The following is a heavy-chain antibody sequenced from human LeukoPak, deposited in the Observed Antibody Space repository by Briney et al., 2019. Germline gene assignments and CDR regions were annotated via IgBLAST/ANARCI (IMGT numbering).Heavy chain of an antibody. V-gene: IGHV4-59*01. CDR2: ISYSGST. D-gene: IGHD5-12*01. Sequence: SETLSLTCTVSGASISSYYWSWIRQPPGKGLEWIGYISYSGSTKYNPSLKSRVTISLDTSKNQFSLKVRSVTAADTAVYYCARGFDSKSTYFDYWGQGTLVTVSS. J-gene: IGHJ4*02. CDR1: GASISSYY. CDR3: ARGFDSKSTYFDY.